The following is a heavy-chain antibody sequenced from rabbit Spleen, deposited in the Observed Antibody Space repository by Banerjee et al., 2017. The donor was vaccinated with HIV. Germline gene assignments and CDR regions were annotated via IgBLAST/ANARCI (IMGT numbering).Heavy chain of an antibody. CDR2: IYAGSSGST. D-gene: IGHD8-1*01. V-gene: IGHV1S40*01. J-gene: IGHJ6*01. CDR1: GFSFNGGYD. Sequence: QSLEESGGGLVKPGASLTLTCKASGFSFNGGYDMCWVRQAPGKGLEWIACIYAGSSGSTYSATWAKGRFTISKTSSTTVTLQMTSLTAADTATYFCARDTGTSFSTYGMDLWGPGTLVTVS. CDR3: ARDTGTSFSTYGMDL.